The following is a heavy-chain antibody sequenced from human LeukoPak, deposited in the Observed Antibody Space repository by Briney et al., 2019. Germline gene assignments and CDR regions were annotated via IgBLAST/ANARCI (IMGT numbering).Heavy chain of an antibody. CDR1: GFTFSNAW. J-gene: IGHJ4*02. D-gene: IGHD1-7*01. Sequence: GGSLRLSCAASGFTFSNAWMSWVRQAPGKGLEWVGRIKSKTDGGTTDYAAPVKGRFTISRDDSKNTLYLQMNSLKTEDTAVYYCTTDIVWDYRVVDYWGQGTLVTVSS. CDR2: IKSKTDGGTT. CDR3: TTDIVWDYRVVDY. V-gene: IGHV3-15*01.